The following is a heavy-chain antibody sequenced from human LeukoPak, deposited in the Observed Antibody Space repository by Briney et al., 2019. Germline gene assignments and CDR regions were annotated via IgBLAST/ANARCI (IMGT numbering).Heavy chain of an antibody. CDR3: ARVRSAFDL. D-gene: IGHD3-3*01. CDR1: GFTVSSTY. J-gene: IGHJ3*01. V-gene: IGHV4-34*01. CDR2: INHSGST. Sequence: GSLRLSCAASGFTVSSTYMNWIRQPPGKGLEWIGEINHSGSTSYNPSLKSRVTISVDTSKNQFSLKLTSVTAADTAVYYCARVRSAFDLWGQGTMVTVSS.